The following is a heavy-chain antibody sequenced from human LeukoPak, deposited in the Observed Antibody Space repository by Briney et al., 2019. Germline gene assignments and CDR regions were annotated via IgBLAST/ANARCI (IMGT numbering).Heavy chain of an antibody. D-gene: IGHD2-15*01. CDR3: ARDIVVVVAATRPPGYFDL. J-gene: IGHJ2*01. V-gene: IGHV4-31*03. CDR2: IYYSGST. CDR1: GGSISSGGYY. Sequence: SETLSLTCTVSGGSISSGGYYWSWIRQHPGKGLEWIGYIYYSGSTYYNPSLKSRVTISVDTSKNQFSLKLSSVTAADTAVYYCARDIVVVVAATRPPGYFDLWGRGTLVTVSS.